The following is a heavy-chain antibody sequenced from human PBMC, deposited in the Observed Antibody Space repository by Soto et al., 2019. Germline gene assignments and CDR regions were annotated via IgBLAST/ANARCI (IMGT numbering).Heavy chain of an antibody. CDR1: GFTFYSVA. CDR2: ISYDGTTK. V-gene: IGHV3-30-3*01. J-gene: IGHJ2*01. Sequence: QVQLVESGGGVVQPGRSLTLSCAASGFTFYSVAVHWVLQAPGKGLDWVGGISYDGTTKFYADSMKGRFSISRDNSNNTLYLHMDSLRCEDTALYYCARDPCGACFDWYFDNWGQVTLVTVSS. CDR3: ARDPCGACFDWYFDN. D-gene: IGHD3-16*01.